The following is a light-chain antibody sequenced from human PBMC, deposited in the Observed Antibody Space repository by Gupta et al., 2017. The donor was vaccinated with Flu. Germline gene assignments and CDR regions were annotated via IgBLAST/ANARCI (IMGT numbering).Light chain of an antibody. CDR2: EVS. J-gene: IGLJ2*01. CDR3: CSYVGSGMFV. V-gene: IGLV2-23*02. CDR1: GSDVGSYNL. Sequence: SITISCTGTGSDVGSYNLVSWYQQHPGKAPKFRIYEVSKRPSGVSNRFSGSKSGNTASLTISGLQAEDEAYDYCCSYVGSGMFVCGGGTKVTV.